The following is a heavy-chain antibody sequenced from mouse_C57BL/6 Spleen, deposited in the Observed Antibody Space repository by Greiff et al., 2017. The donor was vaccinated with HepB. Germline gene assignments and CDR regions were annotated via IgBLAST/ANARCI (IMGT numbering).Heavy chain of an antibody. V-gene: IGHV1-69*01. CDR1: GYTFTSYW. CDR2: IDPSDSYT. Sequence: QVQLQQPGAELVMPGASVKLSCKASGYTFTSYWMHWVKQRPGQGLEWIGEIDPSDSYTNYNQKFKGKSTLTVDKSSSTAYMQLSSLTSEDTAVYYGARPPDCGEFYFAYWGQGTTVTVSS. J-gene: IGHJ2*01. D-gene: IGHD2-13*01. CDR3: ARPPDCGEFYFAY.